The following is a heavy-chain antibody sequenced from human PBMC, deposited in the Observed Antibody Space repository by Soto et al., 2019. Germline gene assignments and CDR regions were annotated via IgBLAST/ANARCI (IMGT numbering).Heavy chain of an antibody. CDR2: INAGNGNT. J-gene: IGHJ4*02. Sequence: ASVKVSCKASGYTFTSYAMHWVRQAPGQRLEWMGWINAGNGNTKYSQKFQGRVTITRDTSARPAYMELSSLRSEDTAVYYCARDCSKGEPPLYDYIWGSYRPTCAFDYWGQGTLVTVSS. CDR1: GYTFTSYA. CDR3: ARDCSKGEPPLYDYIWGSYRPTCAFDY. D-gene: IGHD3-16*02. V-gene: IGHV1-3*01.